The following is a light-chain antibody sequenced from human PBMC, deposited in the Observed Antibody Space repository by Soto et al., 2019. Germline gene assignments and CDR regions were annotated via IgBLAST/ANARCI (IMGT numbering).Light chain of an antibody. CDR3: QQYDTYWT. J-gene: IGKJ1*01. V-gene: IGKV1-5*03. CDR1: ESISNW. Sequence: DIQMTRSPSTLSASVGDRVIITCRASESISNWLAWYQQKPGKAPNLLIYKASSLKSGVPLRFSGGGSGTEFTLTINSLQPDDFATYYCQQYDTYWTFGQGTKVDIK. CDR2: KAS.